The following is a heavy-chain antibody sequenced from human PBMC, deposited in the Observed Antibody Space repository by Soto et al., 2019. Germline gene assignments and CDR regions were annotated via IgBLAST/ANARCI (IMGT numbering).Heavy chain of an antibody. CDR3: AINYYDSSAYLY. CDR1: GNTLINYY. V-gene: IGHV1-46*01. CDR2: IDPSGNGT. J-gene: IGHJ4*02. Sequence: QVQLVQSGPGVKKPGPSVKVSCKASGNTLINYYMHWVRQAPGQGLDWLGKIDPSGNGTSYAERFQGRITLTSDTSTNTVYVELSSLRSEDTAIYYCAINYYDSSAYLYWGQGTLVTVSS. D-gene: IGHD3-22*01.